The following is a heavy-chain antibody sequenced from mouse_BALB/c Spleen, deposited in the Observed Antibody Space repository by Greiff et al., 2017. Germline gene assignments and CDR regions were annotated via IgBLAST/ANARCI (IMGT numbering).Heavy chain of an antibody. CDR1: GFNFKDYY. CDR2: IDPENGNT. V-gene: IGHV14-1*02. J-gene: IGHJ4*01. Sequence: VQLQQSGAELVRPGALVKLSCKASGFNFKDYYMHWVKQRPEQGLEWIGWIDPENGNTIYDPKFQGKASITADTSSNTAYLQLSSLTSEDTAVYYCARYYYAMDYWGQGTSVTVSS. CDR3: ARYYYAMDY.